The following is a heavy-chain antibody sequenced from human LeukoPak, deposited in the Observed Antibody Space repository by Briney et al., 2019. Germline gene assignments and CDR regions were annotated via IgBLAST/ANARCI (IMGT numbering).Heavy chain of an antibody. V-gene: IGHV4-4*07. CDR1: NGPINTYQ. J-gene: IGHJ3*02. CDR3: ARGDSSGYYYFGDAFDI. CDR2: IYTSGST. D-gene: IGHD3-22*01. Sequence: SETLSLTCTVSNGPINTYQWTWIRQPAGKGLEWIGRIYTSGSTNYNPSLKSRVTISVDTSKNQFSLKLSSVTAADTAVYYCARGDSSGYYYFGDAFDIWGQGTMVTVSS.